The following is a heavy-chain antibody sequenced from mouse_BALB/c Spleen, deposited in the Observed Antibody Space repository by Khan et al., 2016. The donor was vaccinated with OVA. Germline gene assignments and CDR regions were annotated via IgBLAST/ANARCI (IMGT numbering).Heavy chain of an antibody. Sequence: VQLKQSGAELVKPGASVKLSCTASGFNIKDTHMHWVKQRPEQGLEWIGRIDPANDNSKYDPRFQGKATITADTSSNTAYLHLSSLTSEDTAVYYCAPAGTGDYFVYWGQGTTLTVSS. J-gene: IGHJ2*01. CDR1: GFNIKDTH. D-gene: IGHD4-1*01. CDR3: APAGTGDYFVY. CDR2: IDPANDNS. V-gene: IGHV14-3*02.